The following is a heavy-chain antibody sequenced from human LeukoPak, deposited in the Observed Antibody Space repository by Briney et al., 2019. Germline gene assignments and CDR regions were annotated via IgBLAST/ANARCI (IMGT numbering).Heavy chain of an antibody. CDR1: GGTFSSYA. Sequence: ASVTVSCKASGGTFSSYAISWVRQPPGKGLEWMGGIIPIFCTANYAQKFQGRVTITADESTSTAYMELSSLRSEDTAVYYCARDRLLSGIQLWLHPRTHEGFDYWGQGTLVTVSS. J-gene: IGHJ4*02. D-gene: IGHD5-18*01. V-gene: IGHV1-69*13. CDR3: ARDRLLSGIQLWLHPRTHEGFDY. CDR2: IIPIFCTA.